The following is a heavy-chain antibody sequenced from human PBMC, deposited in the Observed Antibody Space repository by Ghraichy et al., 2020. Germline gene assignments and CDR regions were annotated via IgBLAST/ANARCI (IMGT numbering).Heavy chain of an antibody. J-gene: IGHJ6*02. Sequence: ASVKVSCKVSGYTLTELSMHWVRQAPGKGLEWMGGFDPEDGETIYAQKFQGRVTMTEDTSTDTAYMELSSLRSEDTAVYYCATRVGYCSSTSCYKGGMDVWGQGTTVTVSS. CDR2: FDPEDGET. V-gene: IGHV1-24*01. D-gene: IGHD2-2*02. CDR3: ATRVGYCSSTSCYKGGMDV. CDR1: GYTLTELS.